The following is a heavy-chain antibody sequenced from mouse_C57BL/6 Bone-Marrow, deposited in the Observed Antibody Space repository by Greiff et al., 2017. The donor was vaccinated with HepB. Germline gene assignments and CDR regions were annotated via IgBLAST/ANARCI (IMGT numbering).Heavy chain of an antibody. D-gene: IGHD2-5*01. CDR2: INYDGSST. CDR1: GFTFSDYY. J-gene: IGHJ2*01. CDR3: AREGNYSNYFDY. V-gene: IGHV5-16*01. Sequence: DVKLVESEGGLVQPGSSMKLSCTASGFTFSDYYMAWVRQVPEKGLEWVANINYDGSSTYYLDSLKSRFIISRDNAKNILYLQMSSLKSEDTATYYCAREGNYSNYFDYWGQGTTLTVSS.